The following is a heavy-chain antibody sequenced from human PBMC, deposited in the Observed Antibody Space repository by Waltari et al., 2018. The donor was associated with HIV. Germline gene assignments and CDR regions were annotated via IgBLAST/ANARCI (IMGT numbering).Heavy chain of an antibody. CDR2: MSGSGDNT. V-gene: IGHV3-23*01. CDR1: GFSFSTSA. CDR3: AKGKTGDF. J-gene: IGHJ4*02. Sequence: EVQLLESGGGFVQPGGSLRLSCAASGFSFSTSAMSWVRQVPGKGLEWVSAMSGSGDNTYYADSVKCRFTISRDNSKNTLYLQMSSLRAEDTAVYYCAKGKTGDFWGQGTLVTVSS.